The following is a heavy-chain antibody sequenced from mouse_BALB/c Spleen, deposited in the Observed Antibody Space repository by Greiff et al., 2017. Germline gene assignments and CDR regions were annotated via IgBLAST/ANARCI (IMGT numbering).Heavy chain of an antibody. Sequence: EVQLQESGPGLVKPSQSLSLTCSVTGYSITSGYYWNWIRQFPGNKLEWMGYISYDGSNNYNPSLKNRISITRDTSKNQFFLKLNSVTTEDTATYYCAREEDYYGSGHWYFDVWGAGTTVTVSS. J-gene: IGHJ1*01. D-gene: IGHD1-1*01. CDR3: AREEDYYGSGHWYFDV. V-gene: IGHV3-6*02. CDR1: GYSITSGYY. CDR2: ISYDGSN.